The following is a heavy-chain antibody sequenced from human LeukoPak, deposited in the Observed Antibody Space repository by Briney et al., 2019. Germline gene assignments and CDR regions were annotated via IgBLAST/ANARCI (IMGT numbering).Heavy chain of an antibody. CDR1: GGTFSSYA. D-gene: IGHD2-15*01. CDR2: IIPIFGTA. Sequence: SVKVSCKASGGTFSSYAISWVRQAPGPGLEWMGGIIPIFGTANYAQKFQGRVTITADKSTSTAYMELSSLRSEDTAVCYCARGGYCSGGSCYLDAFDIWGQGTMVTVSS. CDR3: ARGGYCSGGSCYLDAFDI. V-gene: IGHV1-69*06. J-gene: IGHJ3*02.